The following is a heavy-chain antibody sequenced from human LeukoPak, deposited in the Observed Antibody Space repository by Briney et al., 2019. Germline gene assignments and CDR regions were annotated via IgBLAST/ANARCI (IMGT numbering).Heavy chain of an antibody. V-gene: IGHV3-30*04. CDR1: GFTFSSYA. CDR3: ARILDSAWGELGY. Sequence: GRSLRLPCAASGFTFSSYAMHWVRQAPGKGLEWVAVISYDGSNKYYADSVKGRFTISRDNSKNTLYLQMNSLRAEDTAVYYCARILDSAWGELGYWGQGTLVTVSS. J-gene: IGHJ4*02. CDR2: ISYDGSNK. D-gene: IGHD6-19*01.